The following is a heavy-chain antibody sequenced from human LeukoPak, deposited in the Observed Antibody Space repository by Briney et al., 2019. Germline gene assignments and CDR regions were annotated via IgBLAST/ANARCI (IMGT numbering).Heavy chain of an antibody. J-gene: IGHJ5*02. Sequence: SETLSLTCTVSGGSISSSSYYWGWNRQPPGKGLEWIGSIYYSGSTYYNPSLKSRVTISVDTSKNQFSLKLSSVTAADTAVYYCARDGVGRDPWGQGTLVTVSS. CDR2: IYYSGST. CDR3: ARDGVGRDP. CDR1: GGSISSSSYY. V-gene: IGHV4-39*07. D-gene: IGHD3-16*01.